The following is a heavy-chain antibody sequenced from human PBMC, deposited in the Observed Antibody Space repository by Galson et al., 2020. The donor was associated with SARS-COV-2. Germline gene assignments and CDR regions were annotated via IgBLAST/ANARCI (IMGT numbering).Heavy chain of an antibody. CDR3: ARDRELGELLIDY. V-gene: IGHV4-39*02. D-gene: IGHD3-16*01. CDR1: GGSISSSSYY. CDR2: IYYSGST. Sequence: SETLSLTCTVSGGSISSSSYYWGWIRQPPGKGLEWIGSIYYSGSTYYNPSLKSRVTISVDTTKNQFSLKLSSVTAADTAVYYCARDRELGELLIDYWGQGTLVTVSS. J-gene: IGHJ4*02.